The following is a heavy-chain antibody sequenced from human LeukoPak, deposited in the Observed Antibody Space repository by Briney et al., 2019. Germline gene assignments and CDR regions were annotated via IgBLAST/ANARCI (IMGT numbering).Heavy chain of an antibody. Sequence: GGSLRLSCAASGFTFSTYSMNWVRQAPGKGLEWVSYISSSSSNIYYADSVRGRFTISRDNAKNSLYLQMNSLRAEDTAVYYCARSAYDYGAHFAYWGQGTLVTVSS. D-gene: IGHD5-12*01. CDR3: ARSAYDYGAHFAY. CDR2: ISSSSSNI. CDR1: GFTFSTYS. J-gene: IGHJ4*02. V-gene: IGHV3-48*01.